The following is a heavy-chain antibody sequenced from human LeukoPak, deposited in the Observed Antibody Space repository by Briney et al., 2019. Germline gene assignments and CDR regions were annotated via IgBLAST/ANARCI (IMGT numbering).Heavy chain of an antibody. CDR2: ISSSSSYI. CDR3: PGEVAMARDFDY. J-gene: IGHJ4*02. D-gene: IGHD5-18*01. Sequence: PGGSLRLSCAASGFTFSSYSMNWVRQAPGKGLEWVSSISSSSSYIYYADSVKGRFTISRDNAKNSLYLQMNILRAEDTAVYYCPGEVAMARDFDYWGQGTLVTVSS. CDR1: GFTFSSYS. V-gene: IGHV3-21*01.